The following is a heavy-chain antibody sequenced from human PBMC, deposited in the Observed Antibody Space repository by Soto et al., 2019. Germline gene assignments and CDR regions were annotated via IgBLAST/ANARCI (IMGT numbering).Heavy chain of an antibody. CDR3: ARGRNWFDP. CDR1: GGSISSSSYY. Sequence: SETLSLTCTVSGGSISSSSYYWGWVRQPPGKGLEWIGSIYYSGSTYYNPSLKSRVTISVDTSKNQFSLKLSSVTAADTAVYYCARGRNWFDPWGQGTLVTVSS. J-gene: IGHJ5*02. CDR2: IYYSGST. V-gene: IGHV4-39*01.